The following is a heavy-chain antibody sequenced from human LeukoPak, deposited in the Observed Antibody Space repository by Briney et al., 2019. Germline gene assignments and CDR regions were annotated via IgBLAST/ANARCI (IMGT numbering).Heavy chain of an antibody. Sequence: GGSLRLSCAASGFTFSSYWMHWVRQAPGKGLVWVSRINSDGSSTSYADSVKGRFTISRDNAKNTLYLQMNSLRAEDTAVYYCARGSWRYSSGWYQDHETIIDYWGQGTLVTVSS. V-gene: IGHV3-74*01. J-gene: IGHJ4*02. D-gene: IGHD6-13*01. CDR3: ARGSWRYSSGWYQDHETIIDY. CDR2: INSDGSST. CDR1: GFTFSSYW.